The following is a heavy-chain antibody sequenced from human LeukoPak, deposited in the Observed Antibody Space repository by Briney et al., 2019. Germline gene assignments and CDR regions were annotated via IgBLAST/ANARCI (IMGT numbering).Heavy chain of an antibody. CDR2: IYYSGST. Sequence: SETLSLTCTVSGGSISSYYWSWIRQPPGKGLEWIGYIYYSGSTNYNPSLKSRVTISVDTSKNQFSLKLSSVTAADTAVYYCARDTRSSWHSDAFDIWGQGTMVTVSS. D-gene: IGHD6-13*01. V-gene: IGHV4-59*01. CDR1: GGSISSYY. J-gene: IGHJ3*02. CDR3: ARDTRSSWHSDAFDI.